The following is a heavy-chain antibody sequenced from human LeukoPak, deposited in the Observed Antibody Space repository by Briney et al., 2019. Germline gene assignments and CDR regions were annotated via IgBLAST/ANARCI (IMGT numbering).Heavy chain of an antibody. Sequence: SETLSLTCTVSGGSISSYYWSWIRQPPGKGLEWIGYIYYSGSTNYNPSLKSRVTISVDTSKNQFSLKLSSVTAADTAVYYCARGPTDSSGYYYGGYNWFDPWGQGTLVTVSS. CDR2: IYYSGST. V-gene: IGHV4-59*01. CDR1: GGSISSYY. CDR3: ARGPTDSSGYYYGGYNWFDP. D-gene: IGHD3-22*01. J-gene: IGHJ5*02.